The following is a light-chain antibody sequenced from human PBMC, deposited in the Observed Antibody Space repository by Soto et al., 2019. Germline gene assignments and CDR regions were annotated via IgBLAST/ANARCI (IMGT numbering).Light chain of an antibody. CDR3: QQYGSSPGLT. CDR1: QSISSSY. CDR2: GAS. V-gene: IGKV3-20*01. J-gene: IGKJ4*01. Sequence: EIVLTQSPGTLSLSPGERATLSCRASQSISSSYLAWYQQKPGKAPRLLNYGASSRATGIPDRFSGSGSGTDFTLTISRLEPEDFAVYYCQQYGSSPGLTFGGWTKVEIK.